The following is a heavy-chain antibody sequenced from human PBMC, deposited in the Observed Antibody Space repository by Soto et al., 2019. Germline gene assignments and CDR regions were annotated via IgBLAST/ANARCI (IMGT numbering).Heavy chain of an antibody. CDR2: INAGNGNT. Sequence: QVPLVQSGAEVKKPGASVKVSCKASGYTFTSYAMHWVRQAPGQRLEWMGWINAGNGNTKYSQKFQGRVTITRDPAASTAHMELSSLRSEDTAVYYWARDTAPSDVWGQGTTVTVSS. V-gene: IGHV1-3*01. CDR3: ARDTAPSDV. CDR1: GYTFTSYA. D-gene: IGHD4-17*01. J-gene: IGHJ6*02.